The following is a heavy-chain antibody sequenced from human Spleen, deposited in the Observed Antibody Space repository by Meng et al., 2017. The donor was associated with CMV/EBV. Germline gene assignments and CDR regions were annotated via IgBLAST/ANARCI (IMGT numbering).Heavy chain of an antibody. CDR1: GFTFSSYA. CDR3: AVVGASIDY. Sequence: QVQVVESGGGVVQPGRSLRLSWAASGFTFSSYAMHWVRQAPGKGLEWVAVISYDGSNKYYADSVKGRFTISRDNSKNTLYLQMNSLRAEDTAVYYCAVVGASIDYWGQGTLVTVSS. CDR2: ISYDGSNK. D-gene: IGHD2-15*01. J-gene: IGHJ4*02. V-gene: IGHV3-30-3*01.